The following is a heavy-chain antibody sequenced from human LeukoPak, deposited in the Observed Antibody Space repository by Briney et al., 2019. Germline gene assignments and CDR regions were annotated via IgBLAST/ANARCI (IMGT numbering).Heavy chain of an antibody. D-gene: IGHD1-26*01. J-gene: IGHJ6*03. CDR2: IYYSGST. CDR3: ARVGRIGSGYYYYYMDV. V-gene: IGHV4-59*01. Sequence: KTSETLSLTCTVSGGSISGYYWSWIRQSPGKGLEWIGYIYYSGSTNYNPSLKSRVTISVDTSKNQFSLKLSSVTAADTAVYYCARVGRIGSGYYYYYMDVWGKGTTVTVSS. CDR1: GGSISGYY.